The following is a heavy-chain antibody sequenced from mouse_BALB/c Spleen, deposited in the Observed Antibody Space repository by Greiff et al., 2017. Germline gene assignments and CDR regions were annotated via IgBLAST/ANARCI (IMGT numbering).Heavy chain of an antibody. V-gene: IGHV14-3*02. Sequence: VQLQQSGAELVKPGASVKLSCTASGFNIKDNYMHWVKQRPEQGLEWIGRIDPANGNTKYDPKFQGKATITADKSSNTAYLQLSSLTSEDTAVYCCARGGMVYWGQGTLVTVSA. CDR2: IDPANGNT. CDR3: ARGGMVY. J-gene: IGHJ3*01. D-gene: IGHD1-1*02. CDR1: GFNIKDNY.